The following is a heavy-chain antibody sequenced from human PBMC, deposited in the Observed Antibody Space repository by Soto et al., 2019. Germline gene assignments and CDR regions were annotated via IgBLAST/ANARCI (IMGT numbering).Heavy chain of an antibody. CDR3: VSKDSGIGGALDI. Sequence: QVQLVQSGAEVKKPGASVKVSCKASGYTFTSYGISWVRQAAGQGLEWMGWISAYNGNTNYAQKLQGRVTMTTDTSTRPAYMELRNLRADDTAVYYCVSKDSGIGGALDIWGQGTMVTVSS. CDR1: GYTFTSYG. D-gene: IGHD3-10*01. CDR2: ISAYNGNT. J-gene: IGHJ3*02. V-gene: IGHV1-18*01.